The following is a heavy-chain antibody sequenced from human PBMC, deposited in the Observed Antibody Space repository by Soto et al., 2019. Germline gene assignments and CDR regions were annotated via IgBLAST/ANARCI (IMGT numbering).Heavy chain of an antibody. J-gene: IGHJ4*02. CDR2: IYHTGST. CDR1: GVTVSSDAYY. CDR3: ARYRFSSNYCAKFGY. D-gene: IGHD4-4*01. V-gene: IGHV4-31*03. Sequence: SETLSLTCTVSGVTVSSDAYYWSWIRQHPGKGREWIGSIYHTGSTYYSPSLKSRVVISLDTTNNQFSLTLSSVTAADTAAYYCARYRFSSNYCAKFGYWGRGTLVTVSS.